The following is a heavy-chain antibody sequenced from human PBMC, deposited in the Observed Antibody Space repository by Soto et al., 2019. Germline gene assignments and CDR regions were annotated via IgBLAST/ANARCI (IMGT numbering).Heavy chain of an antibody. CDR1: GGSISTYY. CDR3: ARGGHDFWSGPFDY. D-gene: IGHD3-3*01. J-gene: IGHJ4*02. V-gene: IGHV4-4*07. Sequence: QGQLQESGPGLVKPSETLSLTCSVSGGSISTYYCNWIRQPAGKGLEWIGRIDSSGSTNYSPSLKSRATTSVDTTENQCSLKLTSVTAADTAVYYCARGGHDFWSGPFDYWGQVTLATVAS. CDR2: IDSSGST.